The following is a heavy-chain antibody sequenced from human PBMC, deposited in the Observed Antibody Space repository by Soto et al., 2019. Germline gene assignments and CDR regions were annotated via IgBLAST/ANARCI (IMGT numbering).Heavy chain of an antibody. D-gene: IGHD5-12*01. CDR1: GGTFSSYT. Sequence: QVQLVQSGAEVKKPGSSVKVSCKASGGTFSSYTISWVRQAPGQGLEWMGRIIPILGIANYAQKFQGRVTITADKSTSTAYMELSSLRSEDTAVYYCARCEGGRDGYAFDYWGQGTLVTVSS. CDR2: IIPILGIA. V-gene: IGHV1-69*02. J-gene: IGHJ4*02. CDR3: ARCEGGRDGYAFDY.